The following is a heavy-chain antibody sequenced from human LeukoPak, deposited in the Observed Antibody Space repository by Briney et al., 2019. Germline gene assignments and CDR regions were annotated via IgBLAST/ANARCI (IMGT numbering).Heavy chain of an antibody. Sequence: ASVKVSCKASGYTFTSYYINWVRQATGQGLEWMGWMNPNSGNTGYAQKFQGRVTMTRNTSISTAYMELSSLRSEDTAVYYCARALRYYGSDSDYWGQGTLVTVSS. J-gene: IGHJ4*02. CDR1: GYTFTSYY. CDR3: ARALRYYGSDSDY. D-gene: IGHD3-10*01. CDR2: MNPNSGNT. V-gene: IGHV1-8*01.